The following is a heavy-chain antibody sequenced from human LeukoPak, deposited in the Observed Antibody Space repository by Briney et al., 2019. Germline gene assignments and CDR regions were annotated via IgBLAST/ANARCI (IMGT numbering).Heavy chain of an antibody. CDR3: ARSDILTANFDY. CDR2: INWNGGST. D-gene: IGHD3-9*01. Sequence: GGSLRLSCAASGFTVSSNYMSWVRQAPGKGLEWVSGINWNGGSTGYADSVKGRFTISRDNAKNSLYLQMNSLRAEDTALYYCARSDILTANFDYWGQGTLVTVSS. J-gene: IGHJ4*02. CDR1: GFTVSSNY. V-gene: IGHV3-20*04.